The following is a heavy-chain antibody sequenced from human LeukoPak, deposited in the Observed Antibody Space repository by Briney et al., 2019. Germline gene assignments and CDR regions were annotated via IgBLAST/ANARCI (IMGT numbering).Heavy chain of an antibody. CDR3: ARDEIARLGSGVDY. CDR2: INLHSGGT. V-gene: IGHV1-2*02. Sequence: ASVKVSCKASGYTFIDYYMHWVRQAPGHGLEWLGWINLHSGGTHYVQKFQGRVTMTRDTSIKTAYMELNRLRSDDTAVYYCARDEIARLGSGVDYWGQGTLVTVSS. D-gene: IGHD3-3*01. J-gene: IGHJ4*02. CDR1: GYTFIDYY.